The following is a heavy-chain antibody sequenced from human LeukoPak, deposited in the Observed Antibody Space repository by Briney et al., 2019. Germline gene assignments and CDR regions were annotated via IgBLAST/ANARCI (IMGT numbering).Heavy chain of an antibody. CDR1: GGSISSYY. CDR2: IYYSGTT. D-gene: IGHD4-23*01. V-gene: IGHV4-59*01. J-gene: IGHJ4*02. CDR3: SGERYGGNSGEFDY. Sequence: SETLSLTCTVSGGSISSYYWSWIRQPPGKGPEWIGYIYYSGTTNYNPTLKSRVTVLVDTSNNQFSLKLSSVTAADPDVYFFSGERYGGNSGEFDYWDQGTLVTVSS.